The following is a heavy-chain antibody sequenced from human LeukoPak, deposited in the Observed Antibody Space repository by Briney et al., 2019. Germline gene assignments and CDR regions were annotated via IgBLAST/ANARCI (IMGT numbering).Heavy chain of an antibody. D-gene: IGHD3-3*01. J-gene: IGHJ4*02. Sequence: GETLKISCKGSGYTFSNFWIGWVRQMPGKSLEWMGIIYPGDSDTRYSPSLQGQVTISVETSIGTTYLQWSSLKDSDTAIYYCARQNDFRLDYWGQGTLVTVYS. CDR3: ARQNDFRLDY. CDR1: GYTFSNFW. V-gene: IGHV5-51*01. CDR2: IYPGDSDT.